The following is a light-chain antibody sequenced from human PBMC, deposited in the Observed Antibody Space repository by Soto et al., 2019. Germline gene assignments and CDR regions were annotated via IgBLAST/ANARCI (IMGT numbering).Light chain of an antibody. V-gene: IGLV3-21*04. CDR2: YDS. Sequence: SYELTQPPSVSVAPGKTARIPCGGNNIGSKSVHWYQQKPGQAPVLVIYYDSDRPSGIPERFSGSNSGNTATLTISRVAAGDEADYYCQVWDSSSDPLYVFGTGTKLTVL. J-gene: IGLJ1*01. CDR1: NIGSKS. CDR3: QVWDSSSDPLYV.